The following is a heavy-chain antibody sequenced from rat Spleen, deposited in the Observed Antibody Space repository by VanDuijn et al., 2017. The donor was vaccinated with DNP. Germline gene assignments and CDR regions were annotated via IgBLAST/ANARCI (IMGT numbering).Heavy chain of an antibody. Sequence: QVQLKESGPGLVQPSQTLSLTCTVPGFSLTSYSVAWVRQSPAKGLEWVAAMSNGGNTYYNSALRSRLSISRDTSKSQVFLEMNSLHTEDTAMYFCARSDYSDGGYYYGYFDYWGQGVMVTVSS. CDR1: GFSLTSYS. CDR3: ARSDYSDGGYYYGYFDY. D-gene: IGHD1-12*02. CDR2: MSNGGNT. V-gene: IGHV2-6*01. J-gene: IGHJ2*01.